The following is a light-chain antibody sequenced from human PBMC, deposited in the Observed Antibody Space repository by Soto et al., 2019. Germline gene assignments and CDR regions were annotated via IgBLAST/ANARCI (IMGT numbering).Light chain of an antibody. J-gene: IGKJ2*01. CDR1: QIISTY. V-gene: IGKV1-39*01. Sequence: DVQMTPSPSSLSASIGDRVTITCRSSQIISTYLNWYQQKPGESPKLLISAASTLRSGVPSRFSGSGSGTDFTLTINSLQPEDFATYYCQQSFTTPPYTFGQGTKLEL. CDR3: QQSFTTPPYT. CDR2: AAS.